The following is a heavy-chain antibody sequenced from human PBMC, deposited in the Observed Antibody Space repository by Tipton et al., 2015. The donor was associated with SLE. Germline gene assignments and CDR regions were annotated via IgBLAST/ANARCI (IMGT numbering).Heavy chain of an antibody. Sequence: TLSLTCAVYGGSFSGYYWGWIRQPPGKGLEWIGSIYYTGSPYYKPSLKSRVTISVDTSKNQFSLKLSSVTAADTAVYYCVRDGIAAVYYFDYWGQGTLVTVSS. J-gene: IGHJ4*02. V-gene: IGHV4-34*01. CDR2: IYYTGSP. CDR3: VRDGIAAVYYFDY. CDR1: GGSFSGYY. D-gene: IGHD6-25*01.